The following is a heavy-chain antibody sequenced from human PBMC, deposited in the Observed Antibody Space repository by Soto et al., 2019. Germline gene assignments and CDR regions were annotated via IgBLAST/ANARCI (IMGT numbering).Heavy chain of an antibody. CDR2: IIPIFGTA. D-gene: IGHD2-2*01. CDR3: ARVPLPLLYCSSTSCYAGLYYFDY. J-gene: IGHJ4*02. Sequence: SVKVSCKASGGTFSSYAISWVRQAPGQGLEWMGGIIPIFGTANYAQKFQGRVTITADESTSSAFMELSSLRSEDTAVYYCARVPLPLLYCSSTSCYAGLYYFDYWGQGTLVTVSS. CDR1: GGTFSSYA. V-gene: IGHV1-69*13.